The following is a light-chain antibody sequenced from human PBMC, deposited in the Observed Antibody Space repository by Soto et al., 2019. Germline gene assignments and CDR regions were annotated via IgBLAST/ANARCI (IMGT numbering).Light chain of an antibody. Sequence: EIVMTQSPVTLSVSPGERATLSCRASQSVGINLDWYQQQPGQSPRLLIYGASTSATGIPARFSGSGSGTEFTLTISSLQSEDSAVYYCQQYDNWLRTFGQGTKVEIK. J-gene: IGKJ1*01. CDR1: QSVGIN. CDR2: GAS. CDR3: QQYDNWLRT. V-gene: IGKV3-15*01.